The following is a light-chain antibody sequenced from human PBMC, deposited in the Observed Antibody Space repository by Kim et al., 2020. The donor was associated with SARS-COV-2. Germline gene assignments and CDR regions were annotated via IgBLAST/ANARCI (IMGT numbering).Light chain of an antibody. CDR3: QHYGTSLWT. CDR2: GAS. CDR1: QSVSSNY. J-gene: IGKJ1*01. V-gene: IGKV3-20*01. Sequence: SPAERATLSCRASQSVSSNYLLWYQQKPGQAPRLLIFGASSRATDIPDRFSGSGSGTDFTLTISKLEPEDFAVYYCQHYGTSLWTFGPGTKVDIK.